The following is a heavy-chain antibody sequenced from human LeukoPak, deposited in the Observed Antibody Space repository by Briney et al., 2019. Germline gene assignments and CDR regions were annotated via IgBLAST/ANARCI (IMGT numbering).Heavy chain of an antibody. J-gene: IGHJ5*02. CDR3: ARRPRNFRTTGTTREWIDP. Sequence: SETLSLTCAVYGGSFSGYYWSWIRQPPGKGLEWIGEINHSGSTNYNPSLKSRVTISVDTSKNQFSLKLSSVTAADTAVYYCARRPRNFRTTGTTREWIDPWGQGTLVTVSS. CDR1: GGSFSGYY. CDR2: INHSGST. D-gene: IGHD1-1*01. V-gene: IGHV4-34*01.